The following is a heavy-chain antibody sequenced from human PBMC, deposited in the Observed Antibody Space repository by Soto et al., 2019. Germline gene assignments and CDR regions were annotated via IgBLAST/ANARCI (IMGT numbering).Heavy chain of an antibody. CDR2: MNPNSGNT. V-gene: IGHV1-8*01. D-gene: IGHD6-6*01. CDR1: GYTFTSYD. J-gene: IGHJ4*02. Sequence: ASLTVYCTSSGYTFTSYDINWVRQATGQGLEWMGWMNPNSGNTGYSQKPQGRVTITRDTSASTAYMELSSLRSEDTAVYYCAREVARPLYYFDYWGQGTLVTVSS. CDR3: AREVARPLYYFDY.